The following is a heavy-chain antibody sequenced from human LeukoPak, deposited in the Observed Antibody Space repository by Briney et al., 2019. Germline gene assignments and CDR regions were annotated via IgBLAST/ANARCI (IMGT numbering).Heavy chain of an antibody. V-gene: IGHV3-64*01. J-gene: IGHJ4*02. D-gene: IGHD2-15*01. CDR2: ISSNGGST. Sequence: PGGSLRLSCAASGFTFNNYAMHWVRQAPGKGLEYVSSISSNGGSTYYGNSVKGRFTISRDNSKNTLYLQMGSLRAEDMAVYYCARRYCSGATCYYDCWGQGTLVTVSS. CDR1: GFTFNNYA. CDR3: ARRYCSGATCYYDC.